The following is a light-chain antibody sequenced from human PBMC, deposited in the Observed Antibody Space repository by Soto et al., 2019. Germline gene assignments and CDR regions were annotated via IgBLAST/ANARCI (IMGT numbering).Light chain of an antibody. J-gene: IGLJ7*01. Sequence: QSVLTQPPSVSGSPGQSITISCTGTSSDIGGYNYVCWYQQQPGKAPKLIIYDVSSRPSGVSNRFSGSKSGNSASLTISGLQAEDEADYYCSSWAGSGTLVVFGGGTQLTVL. CDR2: DVS. CDR1: SSDIGGYNY. V-gene: IGLV2-14*01. CDR3: SSWAGSGTLVV.